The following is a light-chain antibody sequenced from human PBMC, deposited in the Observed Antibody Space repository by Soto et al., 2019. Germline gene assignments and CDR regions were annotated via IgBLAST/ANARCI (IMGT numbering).Light chain of an antibody. CDR3: TSFTSGSTPYV. CDR2: DVS. CDR1: SSDDGGYNY. Sequence: QSALTQPASVSGSPGQSITISCTGTSSDDGGYNYVSWYQQHPGKAPKLMIYDVSNRPSGVSNRFSGSKSGNTASLTISGLQAEDEADYYCTSFTSGSTPYVFGTGTKVTVL. V-gene: IGLV2-14*01. J-gene: IGLJ1*01.